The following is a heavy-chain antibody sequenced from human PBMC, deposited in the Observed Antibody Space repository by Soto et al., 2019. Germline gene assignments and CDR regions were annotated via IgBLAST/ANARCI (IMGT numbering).Heavy chain of an antibody. CDR3: ARAVGGYNWNEGKLDAFDI. V-gene: IGHV1-69*02. CDR2: IIPILGIA. CDR1: GGTFSSYT. D-gene: IGHD1-1*01. J-gene: IGHJ3*02. Sequence: GASVKVSCKASGGTFSSYTISWVRQAPGQGLEWMGRIIPILGIANYAQKFQGRVTITADKSTSTAYMELSSLRSEDTAVYYCARAVGGYNWNEGKLDAFDIWGQGTMVTVSS.